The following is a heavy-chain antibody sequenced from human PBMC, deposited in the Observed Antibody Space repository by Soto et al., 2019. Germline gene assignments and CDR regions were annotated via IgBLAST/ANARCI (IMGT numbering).Heavy chain of an antibody. V-gene: IGHV3-74*01. D-gene: IGHD2-2*01. J-gene: IGHJ4*02. CDR3: ARDAVGYQPPTY. CDR1: GFTFSNYW. Sequence: EVQLVESGGGLVQPGGSLRLSCAASGFTFSNYWMHWVRQVPGKGLVWVSRINSDGSSTSYADYVKGRFTISRDNAKNTLYLQMNSLRAEDTAVYYCARDAVGYQPPTYWGQGTLVTVSS. CDR2: INSDGSST.